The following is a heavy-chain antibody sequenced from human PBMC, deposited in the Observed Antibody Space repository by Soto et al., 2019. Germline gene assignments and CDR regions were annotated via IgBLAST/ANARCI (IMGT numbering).Heavy chain of an antibody. D-gene: IGHD6-13*01. J-gene: IGHJ5*02. Sequence: GGSLRLSCAASGFTFSSYSMNWVRQAPGKGLEWVSSIISSSSYIYYADSVKGRFTISRDNAKNSLYLQMNSLRAEDTAVYYCARDRLAAAGTFGWFDPWGQGTLVTVSS. CDR1: GFTFSSYS. CDR2: IISSSSYI. CDR3: ARDRLAAAGTFGWFDP. V-gene: IGHV3-21*01.